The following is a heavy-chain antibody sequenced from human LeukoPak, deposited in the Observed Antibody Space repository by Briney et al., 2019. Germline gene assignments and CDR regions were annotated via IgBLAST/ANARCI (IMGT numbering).Heavy chain of an antibody. D-gene: IGHD3-10*01. Sequence: SETLSLTCTVSGGSISSYYWSWIRQPPGKGLEWIGSMYHSGSTYYNPPLKSRVTTSEDTSKNQFSLKLRSVTAADTAVYYCARGPRFGELLWHWFDPWGQGTLVTVSS. J-gene: IGHJ5*02. V-gene: IGHV4-38-2*02. CDR2: MYHSGST. CDR1: GGSISSYY. CDR3: ARGPRFGELLWHWFDP.